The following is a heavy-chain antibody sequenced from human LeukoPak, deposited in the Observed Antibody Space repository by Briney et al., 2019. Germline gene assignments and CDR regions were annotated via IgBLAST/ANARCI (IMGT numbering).Heavy chain of an antibody. CDR1: GYTFTSYY. CDR3: ARDIVVVVAALPYYYYGMDV. Sequence: GASVKVSCKASGYTFTSYYMHWVRQAPGQGLEWMGIINPSGGSTSYAQKFQGRVTMTRDTSTSTVYMELGSLRSEDTAVCYCARDIVVVVAALPYYYYGMDVWGQGTTVTVSS. D-gene: IGHD2-15*01. CDR2: INPSGGST. J-gene: IGHJ6*02. V-gene: IGHV1-46*01.